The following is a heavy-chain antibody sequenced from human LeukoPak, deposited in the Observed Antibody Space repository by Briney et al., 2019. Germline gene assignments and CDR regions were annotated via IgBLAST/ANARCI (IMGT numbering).Heavy chain of an antibody. Sequence: GGSLRLSCAASGFTFSSYWMSWVRQAPGKGLEWVANIKKDGSEKYYVDSVKGRFTISRDNAKTSLYLQMISLRAEDTAVYYCARHLSGVTGYTYGRGIDYWGQGTLVTVSS. CDR3: ARHLSGVTGYTYGRGIDY. D-gene: IGHD5-18*01. J-gene: IGHJ4*02. CDR1: GFTFSSYW. V-gene: IGHV3-7*02. CDR2: IKKDGSEK.